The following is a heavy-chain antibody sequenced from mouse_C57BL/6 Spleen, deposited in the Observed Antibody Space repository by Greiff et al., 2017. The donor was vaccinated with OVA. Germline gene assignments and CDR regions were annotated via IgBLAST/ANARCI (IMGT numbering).Heavy chain of an antibody. CDR3: ARGLLLGFDY. J-gene: IGHJ2*01. V-gene: IGHV5-4*03. D-gene: IGHD2-1*01. Sequence: EVKLVESGGGLVKPGGSLKLSCAASGFTFSSYAMSWVRQTPEKRLEWVATISAGGSYTYYPDNVKGRFTISRDKAKNNLYLQMSHLKSEDTAVYYCARGLLLGFDYWGQGTTLTVAS. CDR2: ISAGGSYT. CDR1: GFTFSSYA.